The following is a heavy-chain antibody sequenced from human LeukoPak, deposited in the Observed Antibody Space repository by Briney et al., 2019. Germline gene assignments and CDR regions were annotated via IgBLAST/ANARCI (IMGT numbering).Heavy chain of an antibody. CDR3: ARVKWLTTYYFDY. D-gene: IGHD4-17*01. J-gene: IGHJ4*02. Sequence: GESLKISCRGSGYSFTSYWIGWVRQMPGKGLEWMGIIYPGDSDTRYSPSFQGQVTISADKSISTAYLQWSSLKASDTAMYYCARVKWLTTYYFDYWGQGTLVTVSS. CDR2: IYPGDSDT. CDR1: GYSFTSYW. V-gene: IGHV5-51*01.